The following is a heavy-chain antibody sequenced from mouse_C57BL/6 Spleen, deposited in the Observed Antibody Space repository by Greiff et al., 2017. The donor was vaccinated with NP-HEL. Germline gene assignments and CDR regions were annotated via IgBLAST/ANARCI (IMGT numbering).Heavy chain of an antibody. CDR2: IDPENGDT. J-gene: IGHJ2*01. CDR1: GFNIKDDY. D-gene: IGHD2-2*01. CDR3: TRSTMVTGGYLDY. Sequence: EVQLQQSGAELVRPGASVKLSCTASGFNIKDDYMHWVKQRPEQGLEWIGWIDPENGDTEYASKFQGKATITADTSSNTAYLQLSSLTSEDTAVYYCTRSTMVTGGYLDYWGQGTTLTVSS. V-gene: IGHV14-4*01.